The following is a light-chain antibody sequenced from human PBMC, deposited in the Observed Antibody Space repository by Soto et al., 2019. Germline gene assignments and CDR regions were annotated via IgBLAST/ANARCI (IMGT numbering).Light chain of an antibody. V-gene: IGKV3-15*01. CDR1: QSISTN. CDR2: GAS. CDR3: HQRQSWPRT. Sequence: EIVMTQSPATLSVSPGERATLSCRASQSISTNLAWYHQKPGQAPWLLIYGASTRATGIPARFSGSGSGTEFTLTISSLKSEDFAVYYCHQRQSWPRTFGQGTKVDI. J-gene: IGKJ1*01.